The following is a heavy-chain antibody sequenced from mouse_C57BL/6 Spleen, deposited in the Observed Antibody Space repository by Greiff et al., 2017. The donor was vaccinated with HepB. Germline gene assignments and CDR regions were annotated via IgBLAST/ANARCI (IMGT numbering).Heavy chain of an antibody. Sequence: VQLQQSGAELVKPGASVKISCKASGYAFSSYWMHWVKQRPGKGLEWIGQIYPGDGDTNYNGKFKGKATLTADKSSSTAYMQLSSLTSEDSAVYFGARDYYGSYWYFDVWGTGTTVTVSS. D-gene: IGHD1-1*01. CDR1: GYAFSSYW. CDR2: IYPGDGDT. J-gene: IGHJ1*03. V-gene: IGHV1-80*01. CDR3: ARDYYGSYWYFDV.